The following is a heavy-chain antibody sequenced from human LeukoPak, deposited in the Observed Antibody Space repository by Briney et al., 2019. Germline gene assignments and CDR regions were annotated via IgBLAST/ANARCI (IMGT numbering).Heavy chain of an antibody. CDR1: GFTFSSYG. V-gene: IGHV3-30*03. D-gene: IGHD3-3*01. Sequence: GGSLRLSCAASGFTFSSYGMHWVRQAPGKGLEWVAVISYDGSNKYYADSVKGRFTISRDNSKNTLSLQMDSLRAEDTAVYYCARGILYYDFWSGLDDAFDIWGQGTMVTVSS. CDR3: ARGILYYDFWSGLDDAFDI. J-gene: IGHJ3*02. CDR2: ISYDGSNK.